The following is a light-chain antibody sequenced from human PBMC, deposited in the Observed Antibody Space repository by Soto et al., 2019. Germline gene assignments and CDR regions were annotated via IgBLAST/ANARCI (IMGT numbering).Light chain of an antibody. CDR3: QQSYRTPLT. J-gene: IGKJ4*01. Sequence: DIQMTQSPSSLSASVGDRVTIPCRASQSISNFLNWYQQKPGKAPKLLIYAASSLQSGVPARFSVSGSGKDFTLTISSLQPEDFATYYCQQSYRTPLTFGGGTKVEIK. CDR1: QSISNF. V-gene: IGKV1-39*01. CDR2: AAS.